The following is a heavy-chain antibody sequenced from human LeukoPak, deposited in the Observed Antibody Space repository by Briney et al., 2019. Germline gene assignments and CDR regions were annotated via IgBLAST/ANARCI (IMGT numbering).Heavy chain of an antibody. J-gene: IGHJ4*02. Sequence: GGSLRLSCAASGFTFSNAWMSWVRQAPGKGLEWVGRIKSKTDGGTTDHAAPVKGRFTISRDDSKNTLYLQMNSLKTEDTAVYYCTTRAVVENEGPFDYWGQGTLRYWGQGTLVTVSS. CDR2: IKSKTDGGTT. V-gene: IGHV3-15*01. CDR3: TTRAVVENEGPFDYWGQGTLRY. CDR1: GFTFSNAW. D-gene: IGHD2-15*01.